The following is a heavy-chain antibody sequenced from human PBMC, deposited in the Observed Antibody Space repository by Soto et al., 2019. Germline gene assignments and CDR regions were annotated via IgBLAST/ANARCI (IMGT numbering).Heavy chain of an antibody. CDR2: IWYDGSNK. Sequence: GGSLRLSCAASGFTFSSYGMHWVRQAPGKGLEWVAVIWYDGSNKYYADSVKGRFTISRDNSKNTLYLQMNSLRAEDTAVYYCARDRASINPTKTIDYWGQGTLVTVSS. CDR1: GFTFSSYG. J-gene: IGHJ4*02. V-gene: IGHV3-33*01. CDR3: ARDRASINPTKTIDY.